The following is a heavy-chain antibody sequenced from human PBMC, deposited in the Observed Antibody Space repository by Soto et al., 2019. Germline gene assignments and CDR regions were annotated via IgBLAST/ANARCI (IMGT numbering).Heavy chain of an antibody. CDR1: GGSISSTNW. V-gene: IGHV4-4*02. D-gene: IGHD3-10*01. CDR2: IYHNGSP. Sequence: PSETLSLTCAVSGGSISSTNWWSWVRQSPGKGLEWIGEIYHNGSPDYNPSLKSRVTISVDKSKNHVCLKLTSVTAAATAMSFYGRWLGTTYGMDVWGQGTAVTDSS. CDR3: GRWLGTTYGMDV. J-gene: IGHJ6*02.